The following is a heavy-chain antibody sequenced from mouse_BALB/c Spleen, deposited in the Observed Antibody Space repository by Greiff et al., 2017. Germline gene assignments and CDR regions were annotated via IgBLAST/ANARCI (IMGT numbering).Heavy chain of an antibody. CDR3: ARRIYYDYDGYAMDY. V-gene: IGHV1S56*01. Sequence: QVQLQQSGPELVKPGASVRISCKASGYTFTSYYIHWVKQRPGQGLEWIGWIYPGNVNTKYNEKFKGKATLTADKSSSTAYMQLSSLTSEDSAVYFCARRIYYDYDGYAMDYWGQGTSVTVSS. CDR2: IYPGNVNT. CDR1: GYTFTSYY. J-gene: IGHJ4*01. D-gene: IGHD2-4*01.